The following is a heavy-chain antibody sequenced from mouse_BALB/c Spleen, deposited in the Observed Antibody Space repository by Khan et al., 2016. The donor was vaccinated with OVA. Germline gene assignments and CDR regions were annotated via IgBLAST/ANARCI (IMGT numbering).Heavy chain of an antibody. CDR1: GYTFTSYT. J-gene: IGHJ3*01. D-gene: IGHD2-14*01. V-gene: IGHV1-4*01. CDR2: INPSIGYT. Sequence: QVQLKQSGAELARPGASVKMSCKASGYTFTSYTMHWIKQRPGQGLEWIGYINPSIGYTNYNQKFKDKATLTADKSSTTAYMQLSSLTSDDSAVYYCARDGAYYRNDGWFAYWGQGTLVTVSA. CDR3: ARDGAYYRNDGWFAY.